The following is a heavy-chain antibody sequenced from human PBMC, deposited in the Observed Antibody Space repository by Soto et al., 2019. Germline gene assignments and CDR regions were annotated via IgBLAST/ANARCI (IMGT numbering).Heavy chain of an antibody. D-gene: IGHD3-9*01. CDR1: GYSFTSYW. CDR3: ARQDDILTGQNWFDP. CDR2: IYPGDSDT. Sequence: PGESLKISCKGSGYSFTSYWIGWVRQMPGKGLEWMGIIYPGDSDTRYSPSFQGQVTISADKSISTAYLQWSSLKASDTAMYYCARQDDILTGQNWFDPWGQGTLVTVSS. V-gene: IGHV5-51*01. J-gene: IGHJ5*02.